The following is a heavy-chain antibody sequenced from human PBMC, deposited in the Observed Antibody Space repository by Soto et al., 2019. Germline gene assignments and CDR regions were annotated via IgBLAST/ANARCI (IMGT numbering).Heavy chain of an antibody. CDR2: INPSGGST. CDR3: ARGRYSYGYYYYGMDV. D-gene: IGHD5-18*01. CDR1: GYTFTSYY. J-gene: IGHJ6*02. V-gene: IGHV1-46*01. Sequence: ASVKVSCKASGYTFTSYYMHWVRQAPGQGLEWMGIINPSGGSTSYAQKFQGRVTMTRDTSTSTVYMELSSLRSEDTAVYYCARGRYSYGYYYYGMDVWGQGTTVTVS.